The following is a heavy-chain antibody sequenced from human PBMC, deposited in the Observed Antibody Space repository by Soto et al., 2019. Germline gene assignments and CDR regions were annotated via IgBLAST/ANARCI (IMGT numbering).Heavy chain of an antibody. CDR2: ISGSGGST. D-gene: IGHD3-9*01. J-gene: IGHJ4*02. V-gene: IGHV3-23*01. Sequence: GGSLRLSCAASGFTFSSYAMSWVRQAPGKGLEWVSAISGSGGSTYYADSVKGRFTISRDNSKNTLYLQMNSLRAENTAVYYCAKAGITIFGQGSSDYWGQGTLVTVSS. CDR3: AKAGITIFGQGSSDY. CDR1: GFTFSSYA.